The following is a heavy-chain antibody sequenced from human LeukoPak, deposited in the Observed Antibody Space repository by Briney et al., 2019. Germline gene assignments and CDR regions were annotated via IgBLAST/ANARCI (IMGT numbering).Heavy chain of an antibody. J-gene: IGHJ3*02. CDR1: GGSISSYY. CDR3: ARVGGLEQQLAAFDI. CDR2: IYYSGST. Sequence: KASETLSLTCTVSGGSISSYYWSWIRQPPGKGLEWIGYIYYSGSTNYNPSLKSRVTISVDTSKNQFSLKLSSVTAADTAVYYCARVGGLEQQLAAFDIWGQGTMVTVSS. D-gene: IGHD6-13*01. V-gene: IGHV4-59*01.